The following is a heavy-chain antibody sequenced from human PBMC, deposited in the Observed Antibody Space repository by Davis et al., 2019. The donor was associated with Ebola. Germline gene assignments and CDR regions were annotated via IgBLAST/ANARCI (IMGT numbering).Heavy chain of an antibody. J-gene: IGHJ4*02. Sequence: PGGSLRLSCAASGFTFSSYAMSWVRQAPGKGLEWVSAISGSGGSTYYADSVKGRFTISRDNAKNSLYLQMNSLRDEDTAVYYCATRRLPFDYWGQGTLVTVSS. V-gene: IGHV3-23*01. CDR2: ISGSGGST. CDR3: ATRRLPFDY. CDR1: GFTFSSYA. D-gene: IGHD6-25*01.